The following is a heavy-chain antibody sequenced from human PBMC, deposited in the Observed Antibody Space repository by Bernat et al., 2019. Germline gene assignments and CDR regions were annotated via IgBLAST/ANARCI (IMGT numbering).Heavy chain of an antibody. CDR2: IWYDGSNK. CDR1: GFTFSSYG. J-gene: IGHJ4*02. V-gene: IGHV3-33*01. D-gene: IGHD4-11*01. Sequence: QVQLVESGGGVVQPGRSLRLSCAASGFTFSSYGMHWVRQAPGKGLEWVAVIWYDGSNKYYADSVKGRFTISRENSKNTLYLQMNSLRAEDTAVYYCARARTVTNFYFDYWGQGTLVTVSS. CDR3: ARARTVTNFYFDY.